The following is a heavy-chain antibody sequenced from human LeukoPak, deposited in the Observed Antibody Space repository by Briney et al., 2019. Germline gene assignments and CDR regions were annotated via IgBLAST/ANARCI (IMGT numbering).Heavy chain of an antibody. J-gene: IGHJ4*02. CDR1: GGSFSGYY. Sequence: SETLSLTCAVYGGSFSGYYWSWIRQPPGKGLEWIGEINHSGSTNYNPSLKSRVTISVDTSKNQFSLKLSFVTAADTAVYYCASSDSSSWYVRVVYYVYWGQGTLVTVSS. V-gene: IGHV4-34*01. CDR3: ASSDSSSWYVRVVYYVY. D-gene: IGHD6-13*01. CDR2: INHSGST.